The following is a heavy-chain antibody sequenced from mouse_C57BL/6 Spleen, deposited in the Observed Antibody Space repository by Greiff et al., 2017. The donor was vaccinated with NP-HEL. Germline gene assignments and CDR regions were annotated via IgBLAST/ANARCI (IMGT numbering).Heavy chain of an antibody. CDR1: GYTFTSYW. Sequence: QVQLQQPGAELVKPGASVKLSCMASGYTFTSYWMHWVKQRPGQGLEWIGMIHPNSGSTNYNEKFKSKATLTVDKSSSTAYMQLSSLTSEDSAVYYCAIITTVVAPYAMDYWGQGTSVTVSS. CDR2: IHPNSGST. J-gene: IGHJ4*01. D-gene: IGHD1-1*01. CDR3: AIITTVVAPYAMDY. V-gene: IGHV1-64*01.